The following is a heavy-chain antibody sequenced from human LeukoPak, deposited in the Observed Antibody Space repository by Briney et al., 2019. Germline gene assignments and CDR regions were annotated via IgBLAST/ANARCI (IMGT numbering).Heavy chain of an antibody. Sequence: GGSLRLSCAASGFTFSSYAMSWVRQAPGKGLEWVSAISGSGGSTYYADSVKGRFTISRDNSKNTLYLQMNSLRAEDTAVYYCANPHGGYGDYSRGAPVVGMDVWGQGTTVTVSS. D-gene: IGHD4-17*01. CDR3: ANPHGGYGDYSRGAPVVGMDV. V-gene: IGHV3-23*01. J-gene: IGHJ6*02. CDR2: ISGSGGST. CDR1: GFTFSSYA.